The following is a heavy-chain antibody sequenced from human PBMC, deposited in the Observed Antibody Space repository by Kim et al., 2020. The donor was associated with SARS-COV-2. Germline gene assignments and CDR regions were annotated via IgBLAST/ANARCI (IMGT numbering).Heavy chain of an antibody. CDR3: SRVPTFWSGYSDLDY. V-gene: IGHV3-11*01. J-gene: IGHJ4*02. D-gene: IGHD3-3*01. Sequence: ADTVKGRFTISRDNAKNSLYLHMNSLRAEDTALYYCSRVPTFWSGYSDLDYWGQGTLVTVSS.